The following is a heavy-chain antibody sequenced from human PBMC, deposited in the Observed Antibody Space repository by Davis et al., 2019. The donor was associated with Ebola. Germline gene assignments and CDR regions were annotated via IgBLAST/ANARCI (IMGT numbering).Heavy chain of an antibody. V-gene: IGHV3-11*04. CDR3: ARSGNYYGSTGYLSWGPKRPGDDNWFDR. J-gene: IGHJ5*02. Sequence: GESLKISCAASGFTFSDYYMSWIRQAPGKGLEWVSYISSSGSTIYYADSVTGRFTISRDNAKNSLYLQMNSLSGEDTAIYYCARSGNYYGSTGYLSWGPKRPGDDNWFDRWGQGTLVIVSS. CDR1: GFTFSDYY. CDR2: ISSSGSTI. D-gene: IGHD3-22*01.